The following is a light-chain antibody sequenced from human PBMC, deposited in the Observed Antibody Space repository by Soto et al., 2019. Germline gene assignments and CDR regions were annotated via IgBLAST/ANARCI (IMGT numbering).Light chain of an antibody. V-gene: IGKV1-5*03. J-gene: IGKJ4*01. CDR1: QSISFW. CDR2: KAS. Sequence: DIQMTQSPSTLSASVGDRVTITCRASQSISFWLAWYQQKPGKAPNLLIYKASTLNSGVPSRFSGSGSGTEFTLTISSLQPDDFATYYCQHYSSYPLTFGEGPRWRSN. CDR3: QHYSSYPLT.